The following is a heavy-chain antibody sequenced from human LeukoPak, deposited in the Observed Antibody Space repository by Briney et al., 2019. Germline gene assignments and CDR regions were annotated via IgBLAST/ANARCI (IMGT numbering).Heavy chain of an antibody. CDR1: GFNCSGDA. CDR3: ARDLHYWVAMDV. J-gene: IGHJ6*02. D-gene: IGHD2-8*02. Sequence: PGGSLILSCEAAGFNCSGDALISWGQAPGKGLEWFSGFGADGNTHYAESVRGRFDISRDTSKTTVYLHMNSARAEDTALYDCARDLHYWVAMDVWGQGTTVTVS. CDR2: FGADGNT. V-gene: IGHV3-23*01.